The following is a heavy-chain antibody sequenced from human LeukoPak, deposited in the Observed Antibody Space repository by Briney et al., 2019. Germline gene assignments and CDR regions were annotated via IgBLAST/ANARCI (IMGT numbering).Heavy chain of an antibody. Sequence: PGGSLRLSCAVSGFPFSFYEMTWVRQAPGKGLEWVSNIASSGATKYYSDSVRGRFSISRDNAKSSLYLQMNSLRVEDTAVYYCAFLAVASDFDYWGQGALVTVSS. CDR2: IASSGATK. CDR3: AFLAVASDFDY. D-gene: IGHD6-19*01. V-gene: IGHV3-48*03. J-gene: IGHJ4*02. CDR1: GFPFSFYE.